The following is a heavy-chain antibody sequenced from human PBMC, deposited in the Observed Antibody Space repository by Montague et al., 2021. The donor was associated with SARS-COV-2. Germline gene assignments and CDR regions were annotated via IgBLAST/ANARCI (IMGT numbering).Heavy chain of an antibody. J-gene: IGHJ4*02. D-gene: IGHD3-10*01. CDR1: GGSISSYY. CDR3: ATTPGRFGEFQFDY. CDR2: IYYSGST. V-gene: IGHV4-59*01. Sequence: SETLSLTCTVSGGSISSYYWSWIRQPPGKGLEWIGYIYYSGSTNYNPSLKSRVTISVDTSKNQFSLKLSPVTAADTAVYYCATTPGRFGEFQFDYWGQGTLVTVSS.